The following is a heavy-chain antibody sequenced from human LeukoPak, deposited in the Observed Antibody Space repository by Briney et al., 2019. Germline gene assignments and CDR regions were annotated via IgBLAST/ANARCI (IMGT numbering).Heavy chain of an antibody. CDR3: ARDLTSYGDLTDAFDI. V-gene: IGHV3-48*02. J-gene: IGHJ3*02. CDR2: ISSSSSSTI. CDR1: GFTFSSYS. D-gene: IGHD4-17*01. Sequence: PGGSLRLSCAASGFTFSSYSMNWVRQAPGKGLEWVSYISSSSSSTIYYADSVKGRFTISRDNAKNSLYLQMNSLRDEDTAVYYCARDLTSYGDLTDAFDIWGQGTMVTVSS.